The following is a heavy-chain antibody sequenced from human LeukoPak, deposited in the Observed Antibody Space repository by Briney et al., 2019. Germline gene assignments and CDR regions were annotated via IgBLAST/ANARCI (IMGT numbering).Heavy chain of an antibody. D-gene: IGHD3-10*01. Sequence: GGSLRLSCAASGFTFSSYAMHWVRQAPGKGLEWVAFISYDRSNKYYADSVKGRSTISRDNSKNTLYLQMNSLRAEDTAVYYCARDQVRGIDYWGQGTLVTVSS. CDR1: GFTFSSYA. J-gene: IGHJ4*02. CDR2: ISYDRSNK. CDR3: ARDQVRGIDY. V-gene: IGHV3-30*04.